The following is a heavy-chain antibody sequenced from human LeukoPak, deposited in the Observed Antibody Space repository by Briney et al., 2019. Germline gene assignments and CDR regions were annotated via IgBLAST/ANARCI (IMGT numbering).Heavy chain of an antibody. J-gene: IGHJ6*03. Sequence: SGGSLRLSCAASGFTFDDYAMHWVRQAPGKGLEWVSGISWNSGSIGYADSVKGRFTISRDNAKNSLYLQMNSLRAEDTAVYYCANSPHYDFWSGYHTGGLYYYYYMDVWGKGTTVTVSS. D-gene: IGHD3-3*01. CDR3: ANSPHYDFWSGYHTGGLYYYYYMDV. CDR2: ISWNSGSI. CDR1: GFTFDDYA. V-gene: IGHV3-9*01.